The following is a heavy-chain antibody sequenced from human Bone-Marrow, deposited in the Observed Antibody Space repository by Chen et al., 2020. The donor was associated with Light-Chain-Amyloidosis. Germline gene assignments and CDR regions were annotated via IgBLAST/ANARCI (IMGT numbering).Heavy chain of an antibody. CDR3: ARGPDTSGYYYFY. J-gene: IGHJ4*02. V-gene: IGHV1-69*06. D-gene: IGHD3-22*01. CDR1: GGIFSSNT. Sequence: QVQLVQSGAEGKKPGSSVKVSCKATGGIFSSNTISWVRQAPGQGLEWMGGITPVFGTPNYAQKFQGRVTITADKSTSTAYMELSSLISEDTAMYYCARGPDTSGYYYFYWGQGPLVTVSS. CDR2: ITPVFGTP.